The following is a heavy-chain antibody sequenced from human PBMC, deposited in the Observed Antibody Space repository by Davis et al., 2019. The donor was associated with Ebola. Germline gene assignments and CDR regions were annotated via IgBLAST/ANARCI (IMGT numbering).Heavy chain of an antibody. D-gene: IGHD5-12*01. J-gene: IGHJ5*02. V-gene: IGHV3-23*01. CDR1: GFTYGTYA. Sequence: GESLKISCAASGFTYGTYAMSWVRQAPGRGLELVADMSNSGRYTYYADSVKGRFTISRDNSKNTLYLQMSSLRAEDTAVYYCVKEALRTVATPRNWFDPWGQGTLVTVSS. CDR3: VKEALRTVATPRNWFDP. CDR2: MSNSGRYT.